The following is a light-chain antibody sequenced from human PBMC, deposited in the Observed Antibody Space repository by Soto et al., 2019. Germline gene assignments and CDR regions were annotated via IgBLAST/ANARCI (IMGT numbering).Light chain of an antibody. CDR1: SGHSSYA. Sequence: QPVLTQSPSASASLGASVKLTCTLSSGHSSYAIAWHQQQPEKGPRFLMKLNNDGSHSKGEGIPDRFSGSNSGAERYLTISNRQSEDEADYYCQTWGTGIHVFGTGTKLTVL. CDR2: LNNDGSH. CDR3: QTWGTGIHV. V-gene: IGLV4-69*01. J-gene: IGLJ1*01.